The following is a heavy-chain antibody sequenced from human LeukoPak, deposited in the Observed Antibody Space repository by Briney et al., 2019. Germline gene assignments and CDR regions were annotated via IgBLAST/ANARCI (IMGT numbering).Heavy chain of an antibody. CDR1: GYTFTSYG. Sequence: ASVKVSCKASGYTFTSYGISWVRQAAGQGLEWMGWISAYNGNTNYAQKLQGRVTMTTDTSTSTAYMELRSLRSDDTAVYYCARVPGYSSGWYGPDFDYWGQGTLVTVSS. J-gene: IGHJ4*02. D-gene: IGHD6-19*01. CDR2: ISAYNGNT. V-gene: IGHV1-18*01. CDR3: ARVPGYSSGWYGPDFDY.